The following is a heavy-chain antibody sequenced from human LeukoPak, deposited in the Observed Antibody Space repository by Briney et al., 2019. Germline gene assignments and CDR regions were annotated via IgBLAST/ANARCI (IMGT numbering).Heavy chain of an antibody. Sequence: SETLSLTCTVSGGSISSYYWSWIRQPAGKGREWNGRIYTSGSTNYNPSLKSRVTMSVDTSKNQFSLKLSSVTAADTAVFYCARDRATVTTKNYYYGMDVWGQGTTVTVSS. CDR3: ARDRATVTTKNYYYGMDV. CDR2: IYTSGST. V-gene: IGHV4-4*07. CDR1: GGSISSYY. D-gene: IGHD4-17*01. J-gene: IGHJ6*02.